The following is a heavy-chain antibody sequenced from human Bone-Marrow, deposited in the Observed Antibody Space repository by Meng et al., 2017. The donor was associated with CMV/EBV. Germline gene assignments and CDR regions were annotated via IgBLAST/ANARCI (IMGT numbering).Heavy chain of an antibody. CDR2: IIPIFGTA. J-gene: IGHJ6*02. V-gene: IGHV1-69*05. CDR3: AREGYSGSYPPLSIGYGMDV. Sequence: SVKVSCKASGYTFTGYYMHWVRQAPGQGLEWMGGIIPIFGTANYAQKFQGRVTITTDESTSTAYMELSSLRSEDTAVYYCAREGYSGSYPPLSIGYGMDVWGQGTTVTVSS. CDR1: GYTFTGYY. D-gene: IGHD1-26*01.